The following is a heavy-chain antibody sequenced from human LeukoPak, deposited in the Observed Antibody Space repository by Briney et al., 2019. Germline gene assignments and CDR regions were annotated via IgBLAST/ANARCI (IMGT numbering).Heavy chain of an antibody. CDR2: INPNSGGT. D-gene: IGHD6-13*01. V-gene: IGHV1-2*02. J-gene: IGHJ4*02. CDR1: GYTFTSYG. Sequence: ASVKVSCKASGYTFTSYGISWVRQAPGQGLEWMGWINPNSGGTNYAQKFQGRVTMTRDTSISTAYMELSRLRSDDTAVYYCARAHHSSSTTEYWGQGTLVTVSS. CDR3: ARAHHSSSTTEY.